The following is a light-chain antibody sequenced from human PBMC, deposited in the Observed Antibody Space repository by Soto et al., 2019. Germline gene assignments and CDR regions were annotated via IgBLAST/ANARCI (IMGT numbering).Light chain of an antibody. CDR2: LGS. CDR1: QSLLNSNGYNY. V-gene: IGKV2-28*01. J-gene: IGKJ1*01. Sequence: DLVMTQSPLSLPVTPGEPASISCRSSQSLLNSNGYNYLDWYLQKPGQSPQLLIYLGSNRASGVPDRFSGSGSCTDFTLKISRVEPEDGGVYYCMQSLQTPPTFGQGTKVEIK. CDR3: MQSLQTPPT.